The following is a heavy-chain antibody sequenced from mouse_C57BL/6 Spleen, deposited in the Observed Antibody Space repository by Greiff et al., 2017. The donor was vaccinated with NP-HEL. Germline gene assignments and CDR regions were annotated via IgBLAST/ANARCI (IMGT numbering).Heavy chain of an antibody. D-gene: IGHD1-1*01. CDR1: GYSITSGYY. CDR2: ISYDGSN. CDR3: AHYGSSNWYFDV. Sequence: EVQLQESGPGLVKPSQSLSLTCSVTGYSITSGYYWNWIRQFPGNKLEWMGYISYDGSNKYNPSLKNRISITRDTSKNQFFLKLNSVTTEDTATYYCAHYGSSNWYFDVWGTGTTVTVSS. J-gene: IGHJ1*03. V-gene: IGHV3-6*01.